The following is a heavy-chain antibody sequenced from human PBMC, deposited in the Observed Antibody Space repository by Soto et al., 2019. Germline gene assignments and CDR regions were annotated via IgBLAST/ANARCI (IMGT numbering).Heavy chain of an antibody. V-gene: IGHV4-30-4*01. CDR3: ASQRITMIVGYSYYYYGMDV. Sequence: QVQLQESGPGLVKPSQTLSLTCTVSGGSISSGDYYWCWLRKPPGKGLEWIGYIYYSGSTYYNLSLKSRGTNSVDTSKNQCSLKLSSVTAADTAVYYCASQRITMIVGYSYYYYGMDVWGQGTTVTVYS. CDR1: GGSISSGDYY. D-gene: IGHD3-22*01. J-gene: IGHJ6*02. CDR2: IYYSGST.